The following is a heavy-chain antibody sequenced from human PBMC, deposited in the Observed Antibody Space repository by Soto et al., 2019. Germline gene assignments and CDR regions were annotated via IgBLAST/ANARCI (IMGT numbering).Heavy chain of an antibody. CDR2: IWYDGSNK. Sequence: GGSLRLSCAASGFTFSSYGMHWVRQAPGKGLEWVAVIWYDGSNKYYADSVKGRFTISRDNSKNTLYLQMNSLRAEDTAVYYCARGPCNGVVSSDYYYGMDVWGQGTTVTVSS. CDR1: GFTFSSYG. D-gene: IGHD2-8*02. V-gene: IGHV3-33*01. J-gene: IGHJ6*02. CDR3: ARGPCNGVVSSDYYYGMDV.